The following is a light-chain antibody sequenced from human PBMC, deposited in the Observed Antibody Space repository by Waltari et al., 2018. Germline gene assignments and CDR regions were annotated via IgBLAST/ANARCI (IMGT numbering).Light chain of an antibody. CDR1: QSISKY. J-gene: IGKJ1*01. CDR2: HAS. Sequence: EIVLTQSPGTLSLSPGERATLSCRASQSISKYLDWYQQKPVQAPRLLIYHASSRAAGIPDRFSGSVSVTDFSLTISRLEPEDFAVYYCQHYESVPVTFGQGTKVEIK. V-gene: IGKV3-20*01. CDR3: QHYESVPVT.